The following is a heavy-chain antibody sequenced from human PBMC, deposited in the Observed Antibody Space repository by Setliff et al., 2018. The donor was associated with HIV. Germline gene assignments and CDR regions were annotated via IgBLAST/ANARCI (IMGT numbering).Heavy chain of an antibody. V-gene: IGHV4-61*01. Sequence: PSETLSLTCTVSGDSVSSRSYYWSWIRQPPGKGLEWIGEINHSGRTKYNPSLKSRVTTSVDTSKNQFSLRLSSVTAADTAVYYCVRVSCSSWYSIPRNYYYSMDVWGEGTTVTVSS. D-gene: IGHD6-13*01. CDR2: INHSGRT. CDR1: GDSVSSRSYY. CDR3: VRVSCSSWYSIPRNYYYSMDV. J-gene: IGHJ6*03.